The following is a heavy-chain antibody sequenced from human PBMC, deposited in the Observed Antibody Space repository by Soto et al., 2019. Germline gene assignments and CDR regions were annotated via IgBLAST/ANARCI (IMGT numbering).Heavy chain of an antibody. Sequence: QVQLVESGGGVVQPGRSLRLSCAASGFTFSSYGMHWVRQAPGKGLEWVAVIWYDGSNKYYADSVKGRFTISRDNSKNTLYLQMNSLRAEDTAVYYCERETYYYDSSGSRGAFDIWGQGTMVTVSS. CDR1: GFTFSSYG. J-gene: IGHJ3*02. CDR2: IWYDGSNK. CDR3: ERETYYYDSSGSRGAFDI. D-gene: IGHD3-22*01. V-gene: IGHV3-33*01.